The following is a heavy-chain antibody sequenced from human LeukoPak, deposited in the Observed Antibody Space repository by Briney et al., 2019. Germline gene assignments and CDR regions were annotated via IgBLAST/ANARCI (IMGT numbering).Heavy chain of an antibody. Sequence: PGGSLRLSCAASGFTFSSYSMNWVRQPPGKGLEWVSSISSSSSYIYYADSVKGRFTIYRDNAKNSLYLQMNSLRAEDTAVYYCARDLATTVTPTGWFDPWGQGTLVTVSS. CDR3: ARDLATTVTPTGWFDP. CDR1: GFTFSSYS. V-gene: IGHV3-21*01. J-gene: IGHJ5*02. CDR2: ISSSSSYI. D-gene: IGHD4-17*01.